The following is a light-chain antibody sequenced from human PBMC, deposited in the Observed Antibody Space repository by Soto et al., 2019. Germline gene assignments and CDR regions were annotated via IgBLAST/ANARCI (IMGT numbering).Light chain of an antibody. J-gene: IGKJ1*01. Sequence: EIVITPSPATLSVSPGERATPFCRASQSVASNLVWYQQKPGQAPRLLIYGASTRATGIPARFSGSGSGTEFTLTISSLQSEDFAVYYCQQYNNWWTFGQGTKVDIK. CDR2: GAS. CDR3: QQYNNWWT. CDR1: QSVASN. V-gene: IGKV3-15*01.